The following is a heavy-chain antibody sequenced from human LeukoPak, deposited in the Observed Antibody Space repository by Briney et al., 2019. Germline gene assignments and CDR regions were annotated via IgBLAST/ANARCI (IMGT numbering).Heavy chain of an antibody. CDR1: GITFNSYT. Sequence: GGSLRLSCAASGITFNSYTMNWVRQAPGKGLEWVSSISSSSSYIYYADSVKGRFTISRDNAKNSLYLQMNSLRAEDTAVYYCAREGIYDILTGEINYWGQGTLVTVSS. CDR3: AREGIYDILTGEINY. J-gene: IGHJ4*02. CDR2: ISSSSSYI. V-gene: IGHV3-21*01. D-gene: IGHD3-9*01.